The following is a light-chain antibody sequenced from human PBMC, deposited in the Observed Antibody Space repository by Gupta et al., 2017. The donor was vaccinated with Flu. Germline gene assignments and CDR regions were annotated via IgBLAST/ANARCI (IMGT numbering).Light chain of an antibody. CDR1: QEISSN. Sequence: PSFLSVSVGDSVTITCRASQEISSNVAWYQQKPGETPKLLIYAASTLQTAVPSRFSGSGSGTEFTLTISSRQSEDSATYYCQHGNYDPYTFGQGTKVEIK. CDR3: QHGNYDPYT. J-gene: IGKJ2*01. CDR2: AAS. V-gene: IGKV1-9*01.